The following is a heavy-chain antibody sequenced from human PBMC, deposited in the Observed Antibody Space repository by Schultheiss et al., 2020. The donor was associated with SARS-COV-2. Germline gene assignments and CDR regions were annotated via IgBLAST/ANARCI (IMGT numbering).Heavy chain of an antibody. CDR3: ARVGSSSWYHFDY. V-gene: IGHV3-30*03. D-gene: IGHD6-13*01. CDR2: ISYDGSNK. Sequence: GGSLRLSCAASGFTFSSYGMHWVRQAPGKGLEWVAVISYDGSNKYYADSVKGRFTISRDNAKNSLYLQMNSLRAEDTAVYYCARVGSSSWYHFDYWGQGTLVTVSS. CDR1: GFTFSSYG. J-gene: IGHJ4*02.